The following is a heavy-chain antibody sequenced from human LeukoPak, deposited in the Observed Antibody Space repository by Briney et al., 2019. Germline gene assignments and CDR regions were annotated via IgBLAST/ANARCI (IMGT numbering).Heavy chain of an antibody. CDR1: GFTFSDYY. V-gene: IGHV3-11*06. Sequence: PGGSLRLSCAASGFTFSDYYMSWIRQAPGKGLEWVSYISSSSSYTNYADSVKGRFTISRDNAKNSLYLQTNSLRAEDTAVYYCARASSSGWYEGVDYWGQGTLVTVSS. CDR3: ARASSSGWYEGVDY. D-gene: IGHD6-19*01. CDR2: ISSSSSYT. J-gene: IGHJ4*02.